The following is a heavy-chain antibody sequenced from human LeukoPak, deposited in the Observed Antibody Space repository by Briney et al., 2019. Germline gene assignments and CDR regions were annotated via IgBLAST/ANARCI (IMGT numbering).Heavy chain of an antibody. CDR1: GFTFSSYT. CDR3: ARVSGYAFDI. CDR2: INWNGGST. V-gene: IGHV3-20*04. Sequence: GGSLRLSCAASGFTFSSYTMNWVRQAPGKGLEWVSGINWNGGSTGYADSVKGRFTISRDNAKNSLYLQMNSLRAEDTALYYCARVSGYAFDIWGQGTMVTVSS. D-gene: IGHD3-10*01. J-gene: IGHJ3*02.